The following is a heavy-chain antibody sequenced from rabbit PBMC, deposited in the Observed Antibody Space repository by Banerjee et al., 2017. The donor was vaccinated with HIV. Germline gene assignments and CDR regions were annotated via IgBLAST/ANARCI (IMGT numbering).Heavy chain of an antibody. CDR2: IDAGSSGFT. D-gene: IGHD8-1*01. Sequence: QEQLKESGGDLVKPGASLTLTCTASGVSFSISSYMCWVRQAPGKGLEWIACIDAGSSGFTYFATWAKGRFTISKTSSTTVTLQMTSLTVADTATYFCARDAGTSFSTYGMDLRGPGTLVTVS. CDR3: ARDAGTSFSTYGMDL. V-gene: IGHV1S45*01. J-gene: IGHJ6*01. CDR1: GVSFSISSY.